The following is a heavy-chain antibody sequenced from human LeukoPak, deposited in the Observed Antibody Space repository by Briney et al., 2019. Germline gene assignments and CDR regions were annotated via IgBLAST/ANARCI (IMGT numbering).Heavy chain of an antibody. V-gene: IGHV3-66*04. CDR1: GFTVSTNY. D-gene: IGHD5-12*01. Sequence: PGGSLRLSCAASGFTVSTNYMSWVRQAPGKGLEWVSVVYSGGSTYYADSVKDRFTISRDKSKNTLYLQMNSLRAEDTAVYYCARQGDYSGYQGFDYWGQGTLVTVSS. CDR2: VYSGGST. J-gene: IGHJ4*02. CDR3: ARQGDYSGYQGFDY.